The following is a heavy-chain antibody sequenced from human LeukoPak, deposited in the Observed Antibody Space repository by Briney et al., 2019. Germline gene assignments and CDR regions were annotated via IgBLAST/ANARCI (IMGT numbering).Heavy chain of an antibody. CDR3: ARVGYCSGGSCYDY. CDR1: GGSISSGGYY. Sequence: SETLSLTCTVSGGSISSGGYYWSWIRQHPGKGLEWIGYIYYSGSTNYNPSLKSRVTISVDTSKNQFSLKLSSVTAADTAVYYCARVGYCSGGSCYDYWGQGTLVTVSS. D-gene: IGHD2-15*01. J-gene: IGHJ4*02. CDR2: IYYSGST. V-gene: IGHV4-61*08.